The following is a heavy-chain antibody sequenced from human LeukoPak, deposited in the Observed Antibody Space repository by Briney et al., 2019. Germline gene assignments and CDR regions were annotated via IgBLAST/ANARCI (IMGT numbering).Heavy chain of an antibody. J-gene: IGHJ4*02. V-gene: IGHV4-59*12. CDR2: IYYSGST. CDR3: ARGRVRRGGYFDY. D-gene: IGHD3-16*01. CDR1: GGSISSYY. Sequence: KTSETLSLTCTVSGGSISSYYWSWIRQPPGKGLEWIGYIYYSGSTNYNPSLKSRVTISVDTSKNQFSLKLSSVTAADTAVYYCARGRVRRGGYFDYWGQGTLVTVSS.